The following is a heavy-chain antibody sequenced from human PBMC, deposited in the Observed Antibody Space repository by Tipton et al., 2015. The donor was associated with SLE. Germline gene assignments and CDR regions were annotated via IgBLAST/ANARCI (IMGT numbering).Heavy chain of an antibody. Sequence: LRLSCTVSGGSVSSGSYYWSWIRQPPGKGLEWIGYIYYSGSTNYNPSLKSRVTISVDTSKNQFSLKLSSVTAADTAVYYCARGSLFVVVVTSWFDPWGQGTLVTVSS. CDR1: GGSVSSGSYY. CDR2: IYYSGST. V-gene: IGHV4-61*01. CDR3: ARGSLFVVVVTSWFDP. D-gene: IGHD2-15*01. J-gene: IGHJ5*02.